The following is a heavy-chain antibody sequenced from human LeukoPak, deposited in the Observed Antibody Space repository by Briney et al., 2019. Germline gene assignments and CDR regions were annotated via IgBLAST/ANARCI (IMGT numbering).Heavy chain of an antibody. Sequence: PGGSLRLSCAASGFTFSSYAMHWVRQAPGKGLEWVAVISYDGSNKYYADSVKGRFTISRDNSKNTLYLQMNSLRAEDTAVYYCAKDIPVEMATIGNFDYWGQGTLVTVSS. CDR3: AKDIPVEMATIGNFDY. CDR2: ISYDGSNK. V-gene: IGHV3-30-3*01. CDR1: GFTFSSYA. J-gene: IGHJ4*02. D-gene: IGHD5-24*01.